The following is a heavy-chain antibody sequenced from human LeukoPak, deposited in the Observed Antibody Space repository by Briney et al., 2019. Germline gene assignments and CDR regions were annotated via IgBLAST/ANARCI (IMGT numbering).Heavy chain of an antibody. J-gene: IGHJ4*02. V-gene: IGHV3-7*01. CDR2: IKQDGSEK. CDR3: ARDVVSDSSGWYDY. Sequence: PGGSLRLSCAASGFAFNRYWMSWVRQAPGKGLEWVANIKQDGSEKYYVDSVKGRFTISRDNAKNSLYLQMNSLRAEDTAVYYCARDVVSDSSGWYDYWGQGTLVTVSS. D-gene: IGHD6-19*01. CDR1: GFAFNRYW.